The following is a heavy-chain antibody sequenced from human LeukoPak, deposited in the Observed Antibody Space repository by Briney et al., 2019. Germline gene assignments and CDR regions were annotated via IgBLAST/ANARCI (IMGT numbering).Heavy chain of an antibody. Sequence: GTSLRLSCAASGFTFSSYGIHWVRQAPGKGLEWVAVDGSKKYYADSVKGRFTISRDNSKNTLYLQMNSLRPEDAAVYYCARLGDSSGYYDYWGQGTLVTVSS. J-gene: IGHJ4*02. V-gene: IGHV3-30*03. D-gene: IGHD3-22*01. CDR2: DGSKK. CDR3: ARLGDSSGYYDY. CDR1: GFTFSSYG.